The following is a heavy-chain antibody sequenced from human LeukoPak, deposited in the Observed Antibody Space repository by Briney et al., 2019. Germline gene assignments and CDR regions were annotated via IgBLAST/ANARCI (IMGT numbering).Heavy chain of an antibody. CDR1: GYTFTSYH. J-gene: IGHJ5*02. Sequence: ASVKVSCKASGYTFTSYHMHWVRQAPGQGLEWMGIINPSGGTTNYAQKFQGRVTMTRNTSISTAYMELSSLRSDDTAVYYCARNPYSSGWFDPWGQGTLVTVSS. CDR3: ARNPYSSGWFDP. V-gene: IGHV1-46*01. CDR2: INPSGGTT. D-gene: IGHD6-19*01.